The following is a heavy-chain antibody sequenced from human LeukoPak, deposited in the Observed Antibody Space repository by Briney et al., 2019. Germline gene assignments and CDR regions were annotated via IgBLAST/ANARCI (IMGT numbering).Heavy chain of an antibody. CDR1: GFTFSSYA. Sequence: PGGSLRLSCTASGFTFSSYAMSWVRQAPGKGLEWVSAISGSGGSTYYADSVKGRFTISRDNSKNTLYLQMNSLRAEDTAVYYCGKDGGGGSMITFGGVIVPTYYFDYWGQGTLVTVSS. D-gene: IGHD3-16*02. V-gene: IGHV3-23*01. CDR3: GKDGGGGSMITFGGVIVPTYYFDY. CDR2: ISGSGGST. J-gene: IGHJ4*02.